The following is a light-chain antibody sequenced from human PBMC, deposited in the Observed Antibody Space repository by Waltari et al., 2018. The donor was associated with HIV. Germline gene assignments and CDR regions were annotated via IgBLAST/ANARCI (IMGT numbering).Light chain of an antibody. CDR2: STS. CDR3: LLYYGGAQRYV. CDR1: TGAVTSGNY. V-gene: IGLV7-43*01. Sequence: QTVVTQEPSLTVSLGGTVTLTCASSTGAVTSGNYPNWFQQKPGQAPRGLIYSTSNKNSWTPARFSGSLLGDKAALTLSGVQPEDEAEYYCLLYYGGAQRYVFGTGTKVTVL. J-gene: IGLJ1*01.